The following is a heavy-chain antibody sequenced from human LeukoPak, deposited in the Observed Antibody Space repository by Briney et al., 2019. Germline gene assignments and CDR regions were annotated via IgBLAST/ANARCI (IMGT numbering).Heavy chain of an antibody. V-gene: IGHV3-11*01. D-gene: IGHD3-10*01. Sequence: GGSLRLSCAASGFTFSDYYMSWVRQAPGKGLEWVSYISTTGTTIFYADSVKGRFTISRDNAKNSLYLEMNNLRAEDAAVYYCAGCGGGSGPFLTLHYWGHGTLLTVAS. J-gene: IGHJ4*01. CDR2: ISTTGTTI. CDR1: GFTFSDYY. CDR3: AGCGGGSGPFLTLHY.